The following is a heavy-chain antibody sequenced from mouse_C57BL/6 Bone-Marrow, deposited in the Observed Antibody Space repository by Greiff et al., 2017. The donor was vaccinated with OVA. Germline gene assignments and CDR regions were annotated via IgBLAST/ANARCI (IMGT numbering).Heavy chain of an antibody. CDR2: ICPRSGNT. CDR1: GYTFTSYG. J-gene: IGHJ3*01. V-gene: IGHV1-81*01. CDR3: ARPYDDFFAY. D-gene: IGHD2-4*01. Sequence: VQLQESGAELARPGASVKLSCKASGYTFTSYGISWVKQRTGQGLEWIGEICPRSGNTYYNEKFKGKATLTADKYYSTAYMELRSLTSEDSAVDFCARPYDDFFAYWGQGTLVTVSA.